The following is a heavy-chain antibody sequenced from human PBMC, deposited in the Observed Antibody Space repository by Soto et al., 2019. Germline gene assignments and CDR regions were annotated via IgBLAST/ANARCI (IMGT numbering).Heavy chain of an antibody. J-gene: IGHJ4*02. CDR3: TRDPLYCTNGVCYIGYFDY. Sequence: LRLSCTASGFTFGYYAMSWVRQAPGKGLEWVGFIRSKAYGGTTEYAASVKGRFTISRDDSKSIAYLQMNSLKTEDTAVYYCTRDPLYCTNGVCYIGYFDYWGQGTLVTVSS. CDR2: IRSKAYGGTT. CDR1: GFTFGYYA. V-gene: IGHV3-49*04. D-gene: IGHD2-8*01.